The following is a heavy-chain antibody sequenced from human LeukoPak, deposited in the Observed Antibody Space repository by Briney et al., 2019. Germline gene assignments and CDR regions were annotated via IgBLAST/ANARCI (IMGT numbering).Heavy chain of an antibody. Sequence: ASVKVSCKASGYTFTSYSMHWVRQAPGQGLEWMGIINPNGGSTIYAQKFQGRVTMTRDTSTSTVYTDLTSLRSEDTAVYYCARGGMVRDRRHFQFDHRGQGTLVTVSS. V-gene: IGHV1-46*01. D-gene: IGHD3-10*01. CDR2: INPNGGST. CDR1: GYTFTSYS. CDR3: ARGGMVRDRRHFQFDH. J-gene: IGHJ4*02.